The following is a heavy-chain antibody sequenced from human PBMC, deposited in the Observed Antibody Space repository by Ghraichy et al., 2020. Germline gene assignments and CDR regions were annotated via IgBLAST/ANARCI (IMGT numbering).Heavy chain of an antibody. CDR2: ISSSSSTI. V-gene: IGHV3-48*02. CDR3: ARDPGYCSGGSCYSGGVDY. CDR1: GFTFSNYN. D-gene: IGHD2-15*01. J-gene: IGHJ4*02. Sequence: GGSLRLSCAASGFTFSNYNMNWVRQSPGKGLEWVSYISSSSSTIYYADSVKGRFTISRDNAKNSLYLQMNSLRDEDTAVYYCARDPGYCSGGSCYSGGVDYWGQGTLVTVFS.